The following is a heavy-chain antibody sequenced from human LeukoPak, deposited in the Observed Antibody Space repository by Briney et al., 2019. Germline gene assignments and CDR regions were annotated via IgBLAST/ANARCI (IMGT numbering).Heavy chain of an antibody. Sequence: ASVKVSCKASGGTFSSYAISWVRQAPGQGLEWMEGIIPIFGTANYAQKFQGRVTITTDESTSTAYMELSSLRSEDTAVYYCASDGAARYYYYYMDVWGKGTTVTVSS. V-gene: IGHV1-69*05. CDR1: GGTFSSYA. D-gene: IGHD6-13*01. J-gene: IGHJ6*03. CDR2: IIPIFGTA. CDR3: ASDGAARYYYYYMDV.